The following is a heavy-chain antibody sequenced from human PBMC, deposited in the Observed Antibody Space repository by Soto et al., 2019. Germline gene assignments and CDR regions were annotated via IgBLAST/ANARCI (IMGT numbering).Heavy chain of an antibody. Sequence: SETLSLTCTVSGGSISSHYWRWILQPPEQGLEWIGYIYYSGSTNYNPSLKSRVTISVDTSKNQFSLKLSSVTAADTAVYYCARVYDRFGELWKNWFDPWGQGTLVTVSS. CDR2: IYYSGST. J-gene: IGHJ5*02. D-gene: IGHD3-10*01. CDR3: ARVYDRFGELWKNWFDP. V-gene: IGHV4-59*11. CDR1: GGSISSHY.